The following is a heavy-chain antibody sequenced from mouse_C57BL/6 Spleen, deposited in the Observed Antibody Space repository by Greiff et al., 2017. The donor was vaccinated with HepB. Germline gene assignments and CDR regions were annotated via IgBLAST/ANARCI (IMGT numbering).Heavy chain of an antibody. Sequence: EVKVVESGGDLVKPGGSLKLSCAASGFTFSSYGMSWVRQTPDKRLEWVATISSGGSYTYYPDSVKGRFTISRDNAKNTLYQQMSSLKSEDTALYYCARHYYGSSPCFAYWGQGTLVTVSA. CDR2: ISSGGSYT. J-gene: IGHJ3*01. V-gene: IGHV5-6*01. CDR3: ARHYYGSSPCFAY. CDR1: GFTFSSYG. D-gene: IGHD1-1*01.